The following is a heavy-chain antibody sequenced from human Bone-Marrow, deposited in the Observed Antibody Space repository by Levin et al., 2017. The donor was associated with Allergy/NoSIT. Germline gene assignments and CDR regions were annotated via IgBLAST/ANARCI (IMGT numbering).Heavy chain of an antibody. V-gene: IGHV4-39*01. CDR2: IYYSGST. J-gene: IGHJ4*02. Sequence: SQTLSLTCTVSGGSISSSSYYWGWIRQPPGKGLEWIGSIYYSGSTYYNPSLKSRLTISVDTSKNQFSLKLSSVTAADTAVYYCASSGWDRGFDYWGQGTLVTVSS. D-gene: IGHD6-19*01. CDR3: ASSGWDRGFDY. CDR1: GGSISSSSYY.